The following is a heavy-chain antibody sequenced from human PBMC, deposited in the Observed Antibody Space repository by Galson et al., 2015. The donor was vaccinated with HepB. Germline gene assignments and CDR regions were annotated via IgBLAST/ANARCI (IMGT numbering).Heavy chain of an antibody. J-gene: IGHJ6*03. CDR2: INPNSGGT. D-gene: IGHD6-19*01. CDR1: GYTFTGYY. CDR3: ARDRWIAVAGREPGYYYYMDV. Sequence: SVKVSCKASGYTFTGYYMHWVRQAPGQGLEWMGRINPNSGGTNYAQKFQGRVTMTRDTSISTAYMELSRLRSDDTAVYYCARDRWIAVAGREPGYYYYMDVWGKGTTVTVSS. V-gene: IGHV1-2*06.